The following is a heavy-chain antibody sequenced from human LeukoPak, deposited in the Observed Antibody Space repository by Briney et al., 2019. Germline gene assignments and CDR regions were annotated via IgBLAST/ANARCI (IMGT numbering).Heavy chain of an antibody. J-gene: IGHJ1*01. CDR3: ASCNWYFQH. Sequence: SETPSLTCAVYGGSFSGYYWSWIRQPPGKGLEWIGEINHSGSTNYNPSLKSRVTISIDTSKNQFSLKLSSVTAADTAVYYCASCNWYFQHWGQGTLVTVSS. V-gene: IGHV4-34*01. D-gene: IGHD5-24*01. CDR2: INHSGST. CDR1: GGSFSGYY.